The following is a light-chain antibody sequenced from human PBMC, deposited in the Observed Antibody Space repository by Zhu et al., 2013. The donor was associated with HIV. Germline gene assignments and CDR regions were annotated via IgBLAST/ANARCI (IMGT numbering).Light chain of an antibody. J-gene: IGKJ1*01. Sequence: DIVLTQSPGTLSLSPGERATLSCRASQSISSSSLAWYQQKPGQAPRLLIYGASSRATGIPDRFSGSGSGTDFTLSISRLEPEDVAVYYCQQYAGSPWTFGQGTKVEIK. CDR2: GAS. V-gene: IGKV3-20*01. CDR3: QQYAGSPWT. CDR1: QSISSSS.